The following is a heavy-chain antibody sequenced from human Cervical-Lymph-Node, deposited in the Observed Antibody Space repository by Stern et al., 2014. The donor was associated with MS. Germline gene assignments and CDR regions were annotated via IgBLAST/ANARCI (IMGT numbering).Heavy chain of an antibody. D-gene: IGHD4-23*01. CDR1: GFSFTNYG. CDR2: ISYDGSNK. Sequence: QVQLVQSGGGVVQPGRSLRLSCAASGFSFTNYGMHWVRQAPGKGLEWVAFISYDGSNKYYLDSVKGRFSISRDDSKDTLYLQMNSLRPEDTAVYFCAKDRESKLLYFYGVDVWGQGTTVTVSS. CDR3: AKDRESKLLYFYGVDV. V-gene: IGHV3-30*18. J-gene: IGHJ6*02.